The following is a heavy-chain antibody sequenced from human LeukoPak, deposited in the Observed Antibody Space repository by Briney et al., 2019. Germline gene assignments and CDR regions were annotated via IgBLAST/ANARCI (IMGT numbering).Heavy chain of an antibody. CDR3: AKEAIPAALLYYYYMDV. CDR1: GFSFSTYA. Sequence: GGALRLSCAASGFSFSTYAMSWVRQAPGKGLEWVSAISGSGGSTYYAVSVKGRFTVSRDNSKNTLYLQMNSLRADDTAIYYCAKEAIPAALLYYYYMDVWGKGTTVTVSS. D-gene: IGHD2-2*01. CDR2: ISGSGGST. J-gene: IGHJ6*03. V-gene: IGHV3-23*01.